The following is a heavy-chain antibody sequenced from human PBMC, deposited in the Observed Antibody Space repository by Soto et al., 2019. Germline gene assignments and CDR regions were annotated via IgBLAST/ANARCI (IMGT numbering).Heavy chain of an antibody. CDR1: GISITSSY. J-gene: IGHJ5*02. V-gene: IGHV4-59*08. CDR3: ARGRHWFGP. CDR2: ISDRGDI. Sequence: PPETLSLTCTVSGISITSSYWNWFRQSPGKGLEWIGQISDRGDINYNPPLESRVAISTDTSKNQVSLTLTAVNAADPAVYFCARGRHWFGPWSQGTLVIVSS.